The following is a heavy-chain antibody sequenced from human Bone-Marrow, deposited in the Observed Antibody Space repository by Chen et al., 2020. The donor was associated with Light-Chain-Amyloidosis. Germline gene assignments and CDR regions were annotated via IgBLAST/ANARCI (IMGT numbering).Heavy chain of an antibody. D-gene: IGHD2-15*01. V-gene: IGHV4-30-2*01. CDR3: AREKAASGPNYFDY. CDR2: IYHSGST. Sequence: QLQLQESGSGLVKPSQTLSLTCIVSGGSVISGGYSWSWLRQPPGKGLEWIAYIYHSGSTYYNPSLKSRVNISLDRSKNQLSRRLSSVTAADTAIYYCAREKAASGPNYFDYWGEGTLVTVSS. J-gene: IGHJ4*02. CDR1: GGSVISGGYS.